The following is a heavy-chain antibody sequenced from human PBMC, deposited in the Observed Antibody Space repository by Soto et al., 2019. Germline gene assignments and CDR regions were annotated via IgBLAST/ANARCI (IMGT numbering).Heavy chain of an antibody. CDR2: IWYDGSNK. D-gene: IGHD1-26*01. V-gene: IGHV3-33*01. CDR1: GFTFSSYG. J-gene: IGHJ6*03. CDR3: ARELPKDYYYYYYMDV. Sequence: QVQLVESGGGVVQPGRSLRLSCAASGFTFSSYGMHWVRQAPGKGLEWVAVIWYDGSNKYYADSVKGRFTISRDNSKNTLYLQMNSLRAEDTAVYYCARELPKDYYYYYYMDVWGKGTTVTVSS.